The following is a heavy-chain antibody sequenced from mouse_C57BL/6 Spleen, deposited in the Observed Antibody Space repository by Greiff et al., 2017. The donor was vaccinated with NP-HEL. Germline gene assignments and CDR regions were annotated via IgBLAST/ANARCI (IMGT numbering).Heavy chain of an antibody. D-gene: IGHD2-3*01. Sequence: EVQLQQSGPELVKPGASVKISCKASGYTFTDYYMNWVKQSHGKSLEWIGDINPNNGGTSYNQKFKGKATLTVDKSSSTAYMELRSLTSEDSAVYYCARMDDPYWGQGTLVTVSA. V-gene: IGHV1-26*01. CDR3: ARMDDPY. CDR1: GYTFTDYY. J-gene: IGHJ3*01. CDR2: INPNNGGT.